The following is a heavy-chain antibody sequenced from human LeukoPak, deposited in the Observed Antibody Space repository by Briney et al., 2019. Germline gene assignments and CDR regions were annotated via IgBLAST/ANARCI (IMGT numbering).Heavy chain of an antibody. V-gene: IGHV4-61*02. D-gene: IGHD3-22*01. CDR2: IYTSGST. CDR1: GGSISSGSYY. Sequence: ASETLSLTCTVSGGSISSGSYYWSWIRQPAGKGLEWIGRIYTSGSTNYNPSLKSRVTISVDTSKNQFSLKLSSVTAADTAVYYCARDRDYYYDSSGYSAWGQGTLVTVSS. CDR3: ARDRDYYYDSSGYSA. J-gene: IGHJ4*02.